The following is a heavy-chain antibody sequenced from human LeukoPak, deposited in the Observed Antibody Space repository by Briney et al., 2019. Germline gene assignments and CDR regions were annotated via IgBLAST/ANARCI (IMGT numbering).Heavy chain of an antibody. Sequence: PSETLSLTYTVSGGSISNYYWSWLRQPPGKGLEWIGYIYYSGNTNYNPSLKSRVTISVNTSKNQFSLKLSSVTAADTAVYYCTKDSSGFPYWGQGTLVTVSS. CDR2: IYYSGNT. V-gene: IGHV4-59*01. D-gene: IGHD3-22*01. CDR3: TKDSSGFPY. CDR1: GGSISNYY. J-gene: IGHJ4*02.